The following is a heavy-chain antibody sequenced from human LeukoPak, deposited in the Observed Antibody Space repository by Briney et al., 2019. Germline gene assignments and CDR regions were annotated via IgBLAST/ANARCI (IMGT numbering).Heavy chain of an antibody. J-gene: IGHJ4*02. CDR2: ITPSDGST. CDR3: ARDTYGSDY. CDR1: VYTFSYHH. V-gene: IGHV1-46*01. Sequence: VQVSCKACVYTFSYHHMHWVGQAPGQGLAWMGRITPSDGSTTYAQKFQDRVTMTRDTSTSTVYMELNSLSSEDTAVYYCARDTYGSDYWGQGTLVTVSS. D-gene: IGHD3-10*01.